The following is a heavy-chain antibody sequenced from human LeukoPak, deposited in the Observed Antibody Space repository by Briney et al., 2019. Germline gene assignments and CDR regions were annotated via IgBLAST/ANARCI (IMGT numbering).Heavy chain of an antibody. D-gene: IGHD6-19*01. CDR1: GDSVSSNSAA. J-gene: IGHJ5*02. V-gene: IGHV6-1*01. CDR3: AGGYSSGGKWFDP. Sequence: SQTLSLTCAISGDSVSSNSAAWNWIRQSPSRGLEWLGRTYYRPKWYNDYAVSVKSRITINPDTSKNQFSLQLSSVTPEDTAVYYCAGGYSSGGKWFDPWGQGTLVTVSS. CDR2: TYYRPKWYN.